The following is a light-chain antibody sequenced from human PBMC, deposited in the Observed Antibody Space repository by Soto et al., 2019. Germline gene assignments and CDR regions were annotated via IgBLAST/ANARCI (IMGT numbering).Light chain of an antibody. Sequence: EIVLTQSPATLSLSPGERATLSCRASQSVGTYLAWYQQKPGQAPRLLIYDASTRATGIPDRFSGSGSVTDFTLTISGLEPEDFAVYYCQQRNNWPPSITFGQGTRLEI. CDR3: QQRNNWPPSIT. CDR2: DAS. CDR1: QSVGTY. V-gene: IGKV3-11*01. J-gene: IGKJ5*01.